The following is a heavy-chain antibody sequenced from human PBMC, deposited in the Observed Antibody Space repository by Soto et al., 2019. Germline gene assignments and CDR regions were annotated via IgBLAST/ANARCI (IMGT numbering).Heavy chain of an antibody. Sequence: QVQLVQSGAEVKKPGSSVKVSCMASGGTFSSYAISWVRQAPGQGLEWMGGIIPIFGTANYAQKFQGRVTITADESTSTAYMELSSLRSEDTAVYYCARSPENYDILTGYYNFDYWGQGTLVTVSS. V-gene: IGHV1-69*01. J-gene: IGHJ4*02. CDR1: GGTFSSYA. CDR3: ARSPENYDILTGYYNFDY. CDR2: IIPIFGTA. D-gene: IGHD3-9*01.